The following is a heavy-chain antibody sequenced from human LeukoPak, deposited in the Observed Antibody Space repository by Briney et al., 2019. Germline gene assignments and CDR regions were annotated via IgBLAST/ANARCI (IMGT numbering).Heavy chain of an antibody. CDR2: IWGNGYTT. CDR1: GFTFSSYG. V-gene: IGHV3-23*01. CDR3: AKDREPDDGYDIDS. Sequence: PGGSLRLSCAASGFTFSSYGMHWVRQAPGKGLEWVSVIWGNGYTTYYADSVKGRFTISRDNSKNTVYLQMDSLRAEDTAIYYCAKDREPDDGYDIDSWGQGTLVTVSS. D-gene: IGHD5-12*01. J-gene: IGHJ4*02.